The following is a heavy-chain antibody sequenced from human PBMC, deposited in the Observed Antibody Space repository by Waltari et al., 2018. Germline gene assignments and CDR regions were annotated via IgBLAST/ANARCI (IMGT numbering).Heavy chain of an antibody. D-gene: IGHD2-2*01. CDR3: AGDRAIGLFFDY. CDR1: GDSISSNYW. Sequence: VQLQESGPGLVEPSGTLSLTCAVSGDSISSNYWWSWVRQSPGKGLEWIGQIHHSGRTHYNPSFESRLSMSVDRSKNQFSLNLNSVTAADTAVYYCAGDRAIGLFFDYWGQGTLVTVSS. CDR2: IHHSGRT. J-gene: IGHJ4*02. V-gene: IGHV4-4*02.